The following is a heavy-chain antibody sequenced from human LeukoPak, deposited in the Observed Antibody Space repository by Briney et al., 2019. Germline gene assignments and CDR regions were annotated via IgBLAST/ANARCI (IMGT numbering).Heavy chain of an antibody. V-gene: IGHV4-4*02. Sequence: SGTLSLTCAVSGGSISCSNWWSWVRQPPGKGLEWIGEIYHSGSTNYNPSLKSRVTISLDKSKNQFSLRLSSVTAADTAVYYCARKSSSWYGLMNYWGQGTLVTVSS. CDR1: GGSISCSNW. CDR2: IYHSGST. D-gene: IGHD6-13*01. J-gene: IGHJ4*02. CDR3: ARKSSSWYGLMNY.